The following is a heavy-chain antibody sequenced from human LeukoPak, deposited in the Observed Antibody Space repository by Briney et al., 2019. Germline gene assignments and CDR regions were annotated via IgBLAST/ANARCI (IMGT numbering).Heavy chain of an antibody. CDR2: ISGSGGST. Sequence: GGSLRLPCAASGFTFSSYAMSWVRQAPGKGLEWVSAISGSGGSTYYADSVKGRFTISRDNSKNTLYLQMNSLRAEDTAVYYCAKGRVATSTSFDYWGQGTLVTVSS. J-gene: IGHJ4*02. V-gene: IGHV3-23*01. CDR1: GFTFSSYA. CDR3: AKGRVATSTSFDY. D-gene: IGHD5-12*01.